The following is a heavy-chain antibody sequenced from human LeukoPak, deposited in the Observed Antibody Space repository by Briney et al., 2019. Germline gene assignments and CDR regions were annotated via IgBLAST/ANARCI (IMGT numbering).Heavy chain of an antibody. D-gene: IGHD3-9*01. J-gene: IGHJ6*03. V-gene: IGHV3-23*01. Sequence: GGSLRLSCAASGFTFGSYAMSWVRQAPGKGLEWVSAISGSGGSTYYADSVKGRFTISRDNSKNTLYLQMNSLRAEDTAVYYVTILNYYYYYMDVWGKGTTVTVSS. CDR1: GFTFGSYA. CDR2: ISGSGGST. CDR3: TILNYYYYYMDV.